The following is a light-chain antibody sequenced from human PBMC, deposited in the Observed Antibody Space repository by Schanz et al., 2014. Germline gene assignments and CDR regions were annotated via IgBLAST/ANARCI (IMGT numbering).Light chain of an antibody. CDR2: GAS. CDR3: QQYNSYSPRT. V-gene: IGKV3-15*01. Sequence: EIVLTQSPATLSLSPGERATLSCRASQSVSNYLAWYQQKPGQAPRLLISGASTRATGVPARFSGSGSGTEFTLTISSLQPDDFATYYCQQYNSYSPRTFGQGTKVEIK. CDR1: QSVSNY. J-gene: IGKJ1*01.